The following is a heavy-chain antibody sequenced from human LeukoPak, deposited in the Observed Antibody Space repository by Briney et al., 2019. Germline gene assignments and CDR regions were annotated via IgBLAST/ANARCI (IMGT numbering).Heavy chain of an antibody. D-gene: IGHD2-2*01. Sequence: GESLKISCKGSGYRFTDHWVAWVRQLPGKGLESMGIINPVDSETRYSPSFQGQVTISVDKSITTASLQWSSLRASDTAMYYCARQGSSTTSWQTIDYWGQGTLVSVSS. CDR3: ARQGSSTTSWQTIDY. J-gene: IGHJ4*02. CDR2: INPVDSET. CDR1: GYRFTDHW. V-gene: IGHV5-51*01.